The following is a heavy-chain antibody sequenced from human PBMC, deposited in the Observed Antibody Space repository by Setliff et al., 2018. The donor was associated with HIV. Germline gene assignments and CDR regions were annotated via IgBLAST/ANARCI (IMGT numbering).Heavy chain of an antibody. D-gene: IGHD3-16*01. Sequence: SETLSLTCTVSGGSISSHYWSWIRQPPGKGLEWIGYIYYSGSTNYNPSLKSRVTISVDKSKNQFSLKLSSVTAADTAVYYCARVKSGTLGGYVDYWGQGTLVTVSS. CDR2: IYYSGST. J-gene: IGHJ4*02. V-gene: IGHV4-59*11. CDR1: GGSISSHY. CDR3: ARVKSGTLGGYVDY.